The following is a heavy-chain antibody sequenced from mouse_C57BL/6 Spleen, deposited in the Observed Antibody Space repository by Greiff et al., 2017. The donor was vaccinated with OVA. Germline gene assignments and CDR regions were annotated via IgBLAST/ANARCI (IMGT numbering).Heavy chain of an antibody. CDR3: ARNSLLRDFDY. J-gene: IGHJ2*01. Sequence: VQLQESGAELARPGASVKLSCKASGYTFTSYGISWVKQRTGQGLEWIGEIYPRSGNTYYNEKFKGKATLTADKSSSTAYMELRSLTSEDSAVYFCARNSLLRDFDYWGQGTTLTVSS. V-gene: IGHV1-81*01. CDR2: IYPRSGNT. D-gene: IGHD1-1*01. CDR1: GYTFTSYG.